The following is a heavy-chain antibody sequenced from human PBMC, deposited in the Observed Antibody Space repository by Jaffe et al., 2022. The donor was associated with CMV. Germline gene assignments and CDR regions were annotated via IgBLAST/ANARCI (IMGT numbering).Heavy chain of an antibody. CDR2: VNQDGSEK. Sequence: EVQLVESGGGLVQPGGSLRLSCAASGFTFSSYWMTWVRQAPGKGLEWVANVNQDGSEKYYVDSVKGRFTISRDNAKNSLYLQMNSLRGEDTALYYCASGSTPDCSGGSCYSGGLVPFDYWGQGTLVTVSS. V-gene: IGHV3-7*03. CDR3: ASGSTPDCSGGSCYSGGLVPFDY. D-gene: IGHD2-15*01. CDR1: GFTFSSYW. J-gene: IGHJ4*02.